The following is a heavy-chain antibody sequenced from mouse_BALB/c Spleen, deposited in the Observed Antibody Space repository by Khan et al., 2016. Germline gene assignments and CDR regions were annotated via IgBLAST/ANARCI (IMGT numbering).Heavy chain of an antibody. Sequence: EVQLVESGPGLVKPSQSLSLTCTVTGYSITSDYAWNWIRQFPENKLEWMGYISYSGSTSYNPSLKSRISITRDPSKNPFFLQLNSVTTEDTATYYCARARPRWYFDVWGAGTTVTVSS. CDR3: ARARPRWYFDV. V-gene: IGHV3-2*02. J-gene: IGHJ1*01. CDR2: ISYSGST. CDR1: GYSITSDYA.